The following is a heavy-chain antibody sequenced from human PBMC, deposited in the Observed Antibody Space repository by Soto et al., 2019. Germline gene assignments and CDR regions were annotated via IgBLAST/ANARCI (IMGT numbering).Heavy chain of an antibody. Sequence: GESLKISCKGSVYSFTSYWISWVRQMPGKGLEWMGRIDPSDSYTNYSPSFQGHVTISADKSISTAYLQWSSLKASDTAMYYCARRGRVGYCSSTSCRVDYYYYGMDVWGQGTTVTVSS. D-gene: IGHD2-2*01. CDR3: ARRGRVGYCSSTSCRVDYYYYGMDV. V-gene: IGHV5-10-1*01. CDR2: IDPSDSYT. CDR1: VYSFTSYW. J-gene: IGHJ6*02.